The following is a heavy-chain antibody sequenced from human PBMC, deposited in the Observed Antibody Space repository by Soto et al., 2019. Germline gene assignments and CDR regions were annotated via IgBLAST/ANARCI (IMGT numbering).Heavy chain of an antibody. CDR3: APIPTFAGYNLDY. CDR1: GFSLSTGGVG. V-gene: IGHV2-5*01. CDR2: IYWNGET. Sequence: SGPTLVNPTQTLTLTCNFSGFSLSTGGVGVAWVRQPPGKALEWLTLIYWNGETRTSPSLENSLTVTKDASKNQVALTMTNMDPVDTATYYRAPIPTFAGYNLDYWGKGIRVLVSS. D-gene: IGHD1-20*01. J-gene: IGHJ4*02.